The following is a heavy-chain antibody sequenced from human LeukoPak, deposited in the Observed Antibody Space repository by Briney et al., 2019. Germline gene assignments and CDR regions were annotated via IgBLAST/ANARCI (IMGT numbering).Heavy chain of an antibody. J-gene: IGHJ4*02. D-gene: IGHD3-22*01. CDR2: INHSGST. Sequence: PSETLSLTCAVYGGSFSGYYWSWIRQPPGKGLEWIGEINHSGSTNYNPSLKSRVTISVDTSKNQFSLKLSSVTAADTAVYYCARERDYYDSSGYYTPFDYWGQGTLVTVSS. V-gene: IGHV4-34*01. CDR3: ARERDYYDSSGYYTPFDY. CDR1: GGSFSGYY.